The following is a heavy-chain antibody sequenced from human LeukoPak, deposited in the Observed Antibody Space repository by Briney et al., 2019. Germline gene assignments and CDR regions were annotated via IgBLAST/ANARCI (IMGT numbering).Heavy chain of an antibody. D-gene: IGHD4-17*01. Sequence: PSETLSLTCTVSGGSISSYYWSWIRQPPGKGLEWIGYIYYSGSTNYNPSLKSRVTISVDTSKNQFSLKLSSVTAADTAVYYCGRESDYGRRRDYWGQGTLVTVSS. J-gene: IGHJ4*02. V-gene: IGHV4-59*12. CDR1: GGSISSYY. CDR2: IYYSGST. CDR3: GRESDYGRRRDY.